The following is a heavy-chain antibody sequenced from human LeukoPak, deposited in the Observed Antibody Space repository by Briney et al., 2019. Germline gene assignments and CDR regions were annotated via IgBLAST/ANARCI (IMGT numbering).Heavy chain of an antibody. CDR2: ISGSGGDA. CDR3: AKPDDYVWGSPDL. J-gene: IGHJ5*02. D-gene: IGHD3-16*01. CDR1: GFTFTSYA. Sequence: GGSLRLSCAASGFTFTSYAMSWVRQAPGGGLQWVSAISGSGGDAYYADSVKGRFTISRDNSKNTLYPQMNSLRAADTAIYYCAKPDDYVWGSPDLWGQGTLVTVSS. V-gene: IGHV3-23*01.